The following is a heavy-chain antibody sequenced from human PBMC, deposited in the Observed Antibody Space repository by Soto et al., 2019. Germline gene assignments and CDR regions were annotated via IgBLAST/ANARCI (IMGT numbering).Heavy chain of an antibody. V-gene: IGHV1-3*01. CDR2: INAGNGNT. D-gene: IGHD1-1*01. J-gene: IGHJ6*02. CDR3: ARGRKTVYYDMDV. CDR1: GYNCTTYA. Sequence: LVRFSWRASGYNCTTYAMHRVLQAPGQRLEWMGCINAGNGNTKYSQKFKGRVTITRDTSASTAYMEMSSLRSEDTAVYYCARGRKTVYYDMDVWGQGTTVSVSS.